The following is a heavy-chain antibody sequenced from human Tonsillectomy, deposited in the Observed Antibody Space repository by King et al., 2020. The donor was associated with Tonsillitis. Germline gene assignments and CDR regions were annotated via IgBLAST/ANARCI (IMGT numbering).Heavy chain of an antibody. CDR1: GGSISSSSYY. CDR3: ARRGRITMVRGVMRYYGIDV. Sequence: LQLQESGPGLVKPSETLSLTCTVSGGSISSSSYYWGWIRQPPGKGLEWIGSIYYSGSTYYNPSLKSRVTISVDTSKNQFSLKLSSVTAADTAVYYCARRGRITMVRGVMRYYGIDVWGQGTTVTVSS. CDR2: IYYSGST. D-gene: IGHD3-10*01. V-gene: IGHV4-39*07. J-gene: IGHJ6*02.